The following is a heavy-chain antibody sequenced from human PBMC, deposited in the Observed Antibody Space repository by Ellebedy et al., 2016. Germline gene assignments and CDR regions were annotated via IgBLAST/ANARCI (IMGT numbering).Heavy chain of an antibody. CDR2: ISAYNGNT. CDR3: ARDGDYYGSGSYYNY. CDR1: GYTFTSYG. D-gene: IGHD3-10*01. J-gene: IGHJ4*02. V-gene: IGHV1-18*01. Sequence: ASVKVSCXASGYTFTSYGISWVRQAPGQGLEWMGWISAYNGNTNYAQKLQGRVTMTTDTSTSTAYMELRRLRSDDTAVYYCARDGDYYGSGSYYNYWGQGTLVTVSS.